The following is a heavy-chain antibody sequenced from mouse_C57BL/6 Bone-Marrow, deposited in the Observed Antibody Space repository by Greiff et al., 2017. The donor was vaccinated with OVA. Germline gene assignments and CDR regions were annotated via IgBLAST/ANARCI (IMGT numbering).Heavy chain of an antibody. CDR3: ARVSFPWYFDV. J-gene: IGHJ1*03. D-gene: IGHD1-1*01. CDR1: GFNIKDYY. CDR2: IDPEDGEP. Sequence: EVKLQESGAELVKPGASVKLSCTASGFNIKDYYMHWVKQRTEQGLAWIGRIDPEDGEPKYAPKFQGKATITADTSSNTAYLQLSSLTSEDTAVYYCARVSFPWYFDVWGTGTTVTVSS. V-gene: IGHV14-2*01.